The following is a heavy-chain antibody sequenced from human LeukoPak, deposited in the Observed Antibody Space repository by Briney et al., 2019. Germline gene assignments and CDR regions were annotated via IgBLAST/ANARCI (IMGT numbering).Heavy chain of an antibody. D-gene: IGHD2-2*01. CDR3: ARSPSVGYCSSTSCYPYRWRSHGMDV. J-gene: IGHJ6*02. CDR1: GYTFTGYY. CDR2: INPNSGGT. Sequence: ASVTVSSTASGYTFTGYYMHWVRQAPGQGLEWMGWINPNSGGTNYAQKFQGRVTMTRDTSISTAYMELSRLRSDDTAVYYCARSPSVGYCSSTSCYPYRWRSHGMDVWGQGTTVTVSS. V-gene: IGHV1-2*02.